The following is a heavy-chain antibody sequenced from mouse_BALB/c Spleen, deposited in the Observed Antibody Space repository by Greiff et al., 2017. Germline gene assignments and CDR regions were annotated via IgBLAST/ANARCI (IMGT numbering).Heavy chain of an antibody. Sequence: EVKLMESGGGLVQPGGSMKLSCVASGFTFSNYWMNWVRQSPEKGLEWVAEIRLKSNNYATHYAESVKGRFTISRDDSKSSVYLQMNNLRAEDTGIYYCTGAYYGNYDWYFDVWGAGTTVTVSS. CDR3: TGAYYGNYDWYFDV. CDR1: GFTFSNYW. CDR2: IRLKSNNYAT. J-gene: IGHJ1*01. V-gene: IGHV6-6*02. D-gene: IGHD2-10*01.